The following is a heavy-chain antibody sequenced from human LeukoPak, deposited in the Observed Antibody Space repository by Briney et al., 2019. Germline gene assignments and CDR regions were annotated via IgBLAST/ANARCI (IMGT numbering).Heavy chain of an antibody. CDR3: ARAGVTMVRGAYFDC. CDR1: GYTSTAYY. CDR2: INPNSGGT. J-gene: IGHJ4*02. Sequence: GASVKVSCKASGYTSTAYYMHWVRQAPGQGLEWMGWINPNSGGTNYAQKFQGRVTMTRDTSISTAYMELSRLRSDDTAVYYCARAGVTMVRGAYFDCWGQGTLVTVSS. D-gene: IGHD3-10*01. V-gene: IGHV1-2*02.